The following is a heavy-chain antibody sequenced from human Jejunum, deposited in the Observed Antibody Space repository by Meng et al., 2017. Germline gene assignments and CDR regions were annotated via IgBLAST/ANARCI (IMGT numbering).Heavy chain of an antibody. CDR3: ARHTGNLGLDY. Sequence: HPVESGVELRKPGASVKVSCKASGYTFSSQPLNWVRQAPGQGLEWIGWINTNTGNANYGPDFTGRFVFSLDTSVSTAYLQISSLSAEDTAVYYCARHTGNLGLDYWGQGTLVTVSS. D-gene: IGHD4-23*01. J-gene: IGHJ4*02. CDR1: GYTFSSQP. V-gene: IGHV7-4-1*02. CDR2: INTNTGNA.